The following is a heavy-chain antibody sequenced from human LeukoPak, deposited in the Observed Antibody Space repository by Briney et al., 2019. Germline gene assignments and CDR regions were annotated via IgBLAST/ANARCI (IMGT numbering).Heavy chain of an antibody. J-gene: IGHJ3*02. V-gene: IGHV1-2*04. Sequence: GASVKVSCKASRYTFTGYYMHWVRQAPGQGLEWMGWINPNSGGTNYAQKFQGWGTMTRDTSISTAYMELSRLRSDDTAVYYCARAAAAGTSHDAFDIWGQGTMVTVSS. CDR3: ARAAAAGTSHDAFDI. CDR2: INPNSGGT. CDR1: RYTFTGYY. D-gene: IGHD6-13*01.